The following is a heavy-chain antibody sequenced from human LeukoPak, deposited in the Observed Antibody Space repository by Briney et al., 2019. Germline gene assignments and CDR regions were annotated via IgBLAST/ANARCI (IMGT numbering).Heavy chain of an antibody. CDR1: GYTLTDYH. D-gene: IGHD4-17*01. CDR2: INPNSGGT. J-gene: IGHJ4*02. Sequence: ASVKVSCKASGYTLTDYHLHWVRQAPGQGLEWMGRINPNSGGTNYAQKFQGRVTMTRDTSISTLYMDLSRLTSDDTAVYYCAREGMDTVTSYWGQGTLVTVSS. V-gene: IGHV1-2*06. CDR3: AREGMDTVTSY.